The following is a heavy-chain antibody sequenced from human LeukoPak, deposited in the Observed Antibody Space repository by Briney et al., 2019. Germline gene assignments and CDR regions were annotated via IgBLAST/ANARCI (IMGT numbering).Heavy chain of an antibody. Sequence: GASVKVSCKASGYTFTDYYLHWVRQAPGQGLEWIGWINPNNGGTNYAQKFQDWVTMTRDTSTSTVYMEVSRLRSDDTAVYYCARAAGSSWHYGMDVWGQGTTVTVSS. J-gene: IGHJ6*02. CDR1: GYTFTDYY. CDR2: INPNNGGT. V-gene: IGHV1-2*04. CDR3: ARAAGSSWHYGMDV. D-gene: IGHD6-13*01.